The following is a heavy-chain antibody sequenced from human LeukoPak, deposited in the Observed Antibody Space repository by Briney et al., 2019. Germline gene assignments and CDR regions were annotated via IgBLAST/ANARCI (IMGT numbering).Heavy chain of an antibody. Sequence: SETLSLTCAVYGGSFSNYYWTWIRQPPGKGLEWIGEIHPSGSTSYNPSLKSRVTISVDTSKNQISLNLSSMTAADTAVYFCARGSVAAAGTRFFEYWGQEPWSPSPQ. CDR1: GGSFSNYY. D-gene: IGHD6-13*01. J-gene: IGHJ4*01. CDR2: IHPSGST. CDR3: ARGSVAAAGTRFFEY. V-gene: IGHV4-34*01.